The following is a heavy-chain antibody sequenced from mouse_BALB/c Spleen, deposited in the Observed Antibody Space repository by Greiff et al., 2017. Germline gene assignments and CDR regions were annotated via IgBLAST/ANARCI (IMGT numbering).Heavy chain of an antibody. V-gene: IGHV1-4*01. Sequence: QVQLQQSGAELARPGASVKMSCKASGYTFTSYTMHWVKQRPGQGLEWIGYINPSSGYTNYNQKFKDKATLTADKSSNTAYLQLSSLTSEDTAVYYCARRGRGAMDYWGQGTSVTVSS. CDR2: INPSSGYT. CDR1: GYTFTSYT. D-gene: IGHD1-1*01. J-gene: IGHJ4*01. CDR3: ARRGRGAMDY.